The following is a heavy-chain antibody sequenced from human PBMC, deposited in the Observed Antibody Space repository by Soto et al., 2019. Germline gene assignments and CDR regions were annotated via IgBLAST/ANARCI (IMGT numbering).Heavy chain of an antibody. CDR2: ISYDGSNK. D-gene: IGHD3-22*01. CDR1: GFTFSSYG. V-gene: IGHV3-30*03. Sequence: QVQLLESGGGVVQPGRSLRLSCAASGFTFSSYGMHWVRQAPGKGLQWVAVISYDGSNKYYADSVKGRFTISRDNSKNTLYLQMNSLRAEDTAVYYCVGGYYFGDYWGQGTLVTVSS. J-gene: IGHJ4*02. CDR3: VGGYYFGDY.